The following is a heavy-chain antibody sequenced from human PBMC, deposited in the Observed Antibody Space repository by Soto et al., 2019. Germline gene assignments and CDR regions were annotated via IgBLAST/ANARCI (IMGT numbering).Heavy chain of an antibody. CDR1: NGSFSGYY. CDR3: ARTKGLRRHGAMDI. Sequence: QVQLHQWGAGLLKPSETLSLTCTIYNGSFSGYYWGWLRQPPGKGLDWIGHINHSGTTTYNPSLKSRVTIAVDTTENHFSLRLSSMTGADTAVYYCARTKGLRRHGAMDIWGQGTMVPISS. V-gene: IGHV4-34*01. CDR2: INHSGTT. D-gene: IGHD1-26*01. J-gene: IGHJ3*02.